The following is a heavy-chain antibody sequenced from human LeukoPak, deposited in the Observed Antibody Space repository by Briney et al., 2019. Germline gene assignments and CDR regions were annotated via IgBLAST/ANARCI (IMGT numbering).Heavy chain of an antibody. CDR1: GYSFTNLW. CDR2: IYPGNSDI. Sequence: GESLKISCQVSGYSFTNLWIGWVRPVPGKGLEWTGIIYPGNSDIRYSPSFQGQVTISADKSINTAYLQWSSLKASDTAMYYCAASSSNSEYDYWGQGTLVTVSS. CDR3: AASSSNSEYDY. V-gene: IGHV5-51*01. D-gene: IGHD2-2*01. J-gene: IGHJ4*02.